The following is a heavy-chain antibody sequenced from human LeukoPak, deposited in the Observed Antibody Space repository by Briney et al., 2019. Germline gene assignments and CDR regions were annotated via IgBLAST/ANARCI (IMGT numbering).Heavy chain of an antibody. CDR2: IIPIFGTA. D-gene: IGHD2-2*01. CDR3: ARTIVVVTYYYYYTDV. Sequence: ASVKVSCKASGGTFSSYAISWVRQAPGQGLEWMGGIIPIFGTANYAQKFQGRVTITADKSTSTAYMELSSLRSEDTAVYYCARTIVVVTYYYYYTDVWGKGTTVTVSS. V-gene: IGHV1-69*06. J-gene: IGHJ6*03. CDR1: GGTFSSYA.